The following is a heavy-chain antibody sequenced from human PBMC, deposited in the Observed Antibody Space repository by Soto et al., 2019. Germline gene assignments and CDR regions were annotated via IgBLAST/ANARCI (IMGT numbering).Heavy chain of an antibody. V-gene: IGHV4-59*01. D-gene: IGHD6-13*01. CDR2: IYYSGST. Sequence: PSETLSLTCTVSGGSSSSYFWSWIRQPPGKGLEWIGYIYYSGSTNYNPSLKSRVTISVDTSKNQFSLKLSSVTAADTAVYYCARVIAAADSSGWFDPWGQGTLVTVSS. CDR3: ARVIAAADSSGWFDP. J-gene: IGHJ5*02. CDR1: GGSSSSYF.